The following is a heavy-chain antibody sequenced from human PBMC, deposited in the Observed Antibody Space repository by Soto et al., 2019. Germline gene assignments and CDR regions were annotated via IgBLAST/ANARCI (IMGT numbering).Heavy chain of an antibody. V-gene: IGHV1-69*02. CDR2: IIPILGIA. Sequence: SVKVSCKASGGTFSSYTISWVRQAPGQGLEWMGRIIPILGIANYAQKFQGRVTITADKSTSTAYMELSSLRSEDTAVYYCARAPVPPLLFGESDTFDYWGQGTLVTVS. CDR1: GGTFSSYT. J-gene: IGHJ4*02. D-gene: IGHD3-10*01. CDR3: ARAPVPPLLFGESDTFDY.